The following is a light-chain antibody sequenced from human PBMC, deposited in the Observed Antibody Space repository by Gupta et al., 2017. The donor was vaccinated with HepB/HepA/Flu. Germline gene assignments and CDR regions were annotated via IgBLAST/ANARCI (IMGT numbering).Light chain of an antibody. CDR2: SAS. V-gene: IGKV1-39*01. CDR1: QSINTD. CDR3: QQTYCIPRT. Sequence: DIQMTQSPSSLSASVGDRVTITCRASQSINTDLNWYQQKPGKAPKFLIYSASNLQSVVPSRFSGSGSGTDFTLTISSLQPEDFATYYCQQTYCIPRTFGQGTKVEIK. J-gene: IGKJ1*01.